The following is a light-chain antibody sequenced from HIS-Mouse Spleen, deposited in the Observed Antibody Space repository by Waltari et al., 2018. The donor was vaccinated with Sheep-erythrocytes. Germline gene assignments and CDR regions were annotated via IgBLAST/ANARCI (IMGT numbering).Light chain of an antibody. V-gene: IGLV3-1*01. J-gene: IGLJ3*02. Sequence: SYELTQPPSVSVSPGQTASITCSGDKLGDKYACWYQQKPGQSPVLVIYQDRKRPSGIPERFSGSNTGNTATLTISGTQAMDAADYYCQAWDSSTAWVFGGGTKLTVL. CDR1: KLGDKY. CDR3: QAWDSSTAWV. CDR2: QDR.